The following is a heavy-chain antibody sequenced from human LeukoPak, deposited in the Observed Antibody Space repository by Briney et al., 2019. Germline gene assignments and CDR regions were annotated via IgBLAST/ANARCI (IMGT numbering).Heavy chain of an antibody. V-gene: IGHV3-21*01. CDR1: GFTFSNFA. Sequence: PGGSLRLSCAASGFTFSNFAMTWVRQAPGKGLEWVSSIVGSSSTYYADSLKGRFTISRDNAKNSLYLQMNSLRAEDTAVYYCARIGAGSSRDYWGQGALVTVSS. CDR2: IVGSSST. D-gene: IGHD6-13*01. CDR3: ARIGAGSSRDY. J-gene: IGHJ4*02.